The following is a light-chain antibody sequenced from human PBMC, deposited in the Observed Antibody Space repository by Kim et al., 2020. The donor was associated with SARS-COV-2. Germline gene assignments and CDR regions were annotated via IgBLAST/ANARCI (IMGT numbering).Light chain of an antibody. J-gene: IGLJ1*01. Sequence: SYELTQPPSVSMSPGQTASITCSGDKLGDKYACWYQQKPGQSPVLVIYQDSKRPSGIPERFSGSNSGNTATLTISGTQAMDEADYYCQAWDSSKGVFGTGTKVTVL. CDR2: QDS. V-gene: IGLV3-1*01. CDR3: QAWDSSKGV. CDR1: KLGDKY.